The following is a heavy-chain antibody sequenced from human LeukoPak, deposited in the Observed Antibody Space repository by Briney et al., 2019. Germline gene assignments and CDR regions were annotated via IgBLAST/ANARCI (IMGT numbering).Heavy chain of an antibody. Sequence: GGSLRLSCAASGFTFSSYSMNWVRQAPGKGLEWVSSISSSSSYIYYADSVKGRFTISRDNAKNSLCLQMNSLRAEDTAVYYCARSYTVTTGDDYWGQGTLVTVSS. CDR3: ARSYTVTTGDDY. J-gene: IGHJ4*02. D-gene: IGHD4-17*01. CDR1: GFTFSSYS. V-gene: IGHV3-21*01. CDR2: ISSSSSYI.